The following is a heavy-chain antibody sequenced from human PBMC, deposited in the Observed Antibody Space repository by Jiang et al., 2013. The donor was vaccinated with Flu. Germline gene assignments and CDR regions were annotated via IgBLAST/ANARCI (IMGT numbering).Heavy chain of an antibody. J-gene: IGHJ5*02. CDR2: IYYNGDT. Sequence: LLKPSETLSLTCTVSGGSFSGYYWSWIRQPPGKGLDWIGHIYYNGDTNYNPSLKSRVTISVDTSKNQFSLRLSSLTAADTAIYYCARGRVEAAGAGGWFDPWGQGILVTVSS. CDR1: GGSFSGYY. CDR3: ARGRVEAAGAGGWFDP. V-gene: IGHV4-59*01. D-gene: IGHD6-13*01.